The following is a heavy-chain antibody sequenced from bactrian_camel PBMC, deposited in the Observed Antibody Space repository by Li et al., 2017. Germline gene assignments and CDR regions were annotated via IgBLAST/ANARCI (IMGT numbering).Heavy chain of an antibody. Sequence: VQLVESGGGSVQAGGSLRLSCTAPVFTSNSCGMDWSGSCGMDWYRQAPGKEREFVSSISTDGTTRYVDSVKGRFTISKDKARATVDLQMNNLKPEDTAMYYCGATKYGDSCSRDFRYWGQGTQVTVS. CDR2: ISTDGTT. J-gene: IGHJ6*01. CDR3: GATKYGDSCSRDFRY. V-gene: IGHV3S60*01. D-gene: IGHD6*01. CDR1: VFTSNSCGMDWSGSCG.